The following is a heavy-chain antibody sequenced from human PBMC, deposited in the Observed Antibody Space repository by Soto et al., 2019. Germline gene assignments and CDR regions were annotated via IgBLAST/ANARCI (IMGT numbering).Heavy chain of an antibody. Sequence: ASVKVSCKASGYTFTSYAMHWVRQAPGQRLEWMGWINAGNGNTKYSQKFQGRVTIIRDTSASTAYMELSSLRSEDTAVYYCARDLSGGSPIAFGIWGQGTMVTVSS. J-gene: IGHJ3*02. CDR1: GYTFTSYA. D-gene: IGHD2-15*01. V-gene: IGHV1-3*01. CDR3: ARDLSGGSPIAFGI. CDR2: INAGNGNT.